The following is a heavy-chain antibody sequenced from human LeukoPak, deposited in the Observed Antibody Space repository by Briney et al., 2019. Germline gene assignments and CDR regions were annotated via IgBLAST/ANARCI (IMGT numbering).Heavy chain of an antibody. CDR3: ATELTGDSALDY. D-gene: IGHD7-27*01. J-gene: IGHJ4*02. Sequence: ASVKVSCKASGYTFTGYSVHWVRQTPGRGLEWMGWINPNTGGTKYAQKFQGRVTMTRDTSISTAYMDLSRLGSDDTAVYFCATELTGDSALDYWGQGTLVTVSS. CDR1: GYTFTGYS. V-gene: IGHV1-2*02. CDR2: INPNTGGT.